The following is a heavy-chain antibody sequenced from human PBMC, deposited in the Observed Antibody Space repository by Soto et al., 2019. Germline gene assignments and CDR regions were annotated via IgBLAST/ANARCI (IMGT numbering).Heavy chain of an antibody. CDR1: GFTFSSYG. Sequence: QVQLVESGGGVVQPGSSLRLSCAASGFTFSSYGMHWVRQAPGKGLEWVAVISYDGSTKYYADSVKGRFTISRDNSKNTLYLQMNSLRAEDTAVYYCAKDPVGYDSSGPYFYWGQGTLVTVSS. CDR2: ISYDGSTK. V-gene: IGHV3-30*18. D-gene: IGHD3-22*01. J-gene: IGHJ4*02. CDR3: AKDPVGYDSSGPYFY.